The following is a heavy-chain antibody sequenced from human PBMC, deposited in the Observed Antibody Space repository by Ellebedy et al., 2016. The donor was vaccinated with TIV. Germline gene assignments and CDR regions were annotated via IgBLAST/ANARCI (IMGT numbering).Heavy chain of an antibody. V-gene: IGHV1-18*01. CDR3: AASLYYDFWSGEDY. CDR2: ISAYNGNT. Sequence: AASVKVSCKASGYTFTSYGISWVRQAPGQGLEWMGWISAYNGNTNYAQKLQGRVTITRDMSTSTAYMELSSLRSEDTAVYYCAASLYYDFWSGEDYWGQGTLVTVSS. D-gene: IGHD3-3*01. CDR1: GYTFTSYG. J-gene: IGHJ4*02.